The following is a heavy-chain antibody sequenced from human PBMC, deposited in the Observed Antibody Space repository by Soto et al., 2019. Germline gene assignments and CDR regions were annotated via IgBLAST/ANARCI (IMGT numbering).Heavy chain of an antibody. CDR3: AKGVGYCTNGVCYEGDDYYYGMDV. Sequence: PGGSLRLSCAASGFPFSDHYMDWVRQAPGTGLEWVGRSRNKANSYSTQYAAPVKGRFTISRDDSENSLYLQMNSLKTEDTAVYYCAKGVGYCTNGVCYEGDDYYYGMDVWGQGTTVTVSS. CDR1: GFPFSDHY. V-gene: IGHV3-72*01. D-gene: IGHD2-8*01. CDR2: SRNKANSYST. J-gene: IGHJ6*02.